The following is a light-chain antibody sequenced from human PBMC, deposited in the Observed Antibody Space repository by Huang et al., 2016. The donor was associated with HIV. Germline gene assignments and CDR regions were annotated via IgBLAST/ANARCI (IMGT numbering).Light chain of an antibody. Sequence: EIVMTQSPAALSLSPGERPTLYCRASQSISDNLAWYRQKPGHPPRLLIYGASTRASGIPARFSGSGSGTEFTLTISSLQSEDFALYYCQQYNNWPPAITFGQGTRLEMK. V-gene: IGKV3-15*01. CDR2: GAS. CDR3: QQYNNWPPAIT. J-gene: IGKJ5*01. CDR1: QSISDN.